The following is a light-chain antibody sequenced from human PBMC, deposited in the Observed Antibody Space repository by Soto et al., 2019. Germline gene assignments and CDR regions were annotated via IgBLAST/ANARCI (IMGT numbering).Light chain of an antibody. J-gene: IGKJ5*01. CDR1: QAITNN. CDR2: EES. CDR3: QQANSFPIP. Sequence: DSHLTQAPSSLSASVGDRVTITCRASQAITNNLAWYQQKPGNPPRLLIYEESTLHSGVPSRFSGRKVGTQFILTIDSLQPEDFATYYCQQANSFPIPFGQGTRLEIK. V-gene: IGKV1-9*01.